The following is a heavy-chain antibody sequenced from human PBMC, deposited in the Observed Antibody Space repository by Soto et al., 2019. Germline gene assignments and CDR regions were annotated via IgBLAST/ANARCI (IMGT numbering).Heavy chain of an antibody. J-gene: IGHJ4*02. Sequence: QVQLVESGGGVVQPGRSLRLSCAASGFTFSSYGMHWVRQAPGKGLEWVAVISYDGSKKYYAYSVKGRFTISRDNSKNTLYLFMNSLRAVDTAGYYCAKGRDVVVVAAPFDYWGQGSLVTVSS. CDR2: ISYDGSKK. V-gene: IGHV3-30*18. D-gene: IGHD2-21*01. CDR1: GFTFSSYG. CDR3: AKGRDVVVVAAPFDY.